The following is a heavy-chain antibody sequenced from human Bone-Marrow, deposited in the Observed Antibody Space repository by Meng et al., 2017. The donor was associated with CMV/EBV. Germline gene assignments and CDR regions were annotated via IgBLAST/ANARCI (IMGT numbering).Heavy chain of an antibody. D-gene: IGHD6-13*01. CDR2: ISSSGSTI. CDR1: GFTFDDYG. V-gene: IGHV3-11*01. CDR3: ARRIAAAGAAYYYYGMDF. Sequence: GGSLRLSCAASGFTFDDYGMSWVRQAPGKGLEWVSYISSSGSTIYYADSVKGRFTISRDNAKNSLYLQMNSLRAEDTAVYYCARRIAAAGAAYYYYGMDFWGQGTTVTGSS. J-gene: IGHJ6*01.